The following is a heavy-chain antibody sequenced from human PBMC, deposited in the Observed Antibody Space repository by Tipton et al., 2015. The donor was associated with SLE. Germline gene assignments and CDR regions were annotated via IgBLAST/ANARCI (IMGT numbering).Heavy chain of an antibody. Sequence: TLSLTCTVSGDSINSYYWSWIRQPAGKGLEWIGRIYTSGSTNYNPSLKSRVTISVDTSKNQFSLKLTSVTAADTAVYYCARGFRSITCLDYWGQGTLVTVSS. CDR1: GDSINSYY. CDR2: IYTSGST. D-gene: IGHD2-2*01. V-gene: IGHV4-4*07. CDR3: ARGFRSITCLDY. J-gene: IGHJ4*02.